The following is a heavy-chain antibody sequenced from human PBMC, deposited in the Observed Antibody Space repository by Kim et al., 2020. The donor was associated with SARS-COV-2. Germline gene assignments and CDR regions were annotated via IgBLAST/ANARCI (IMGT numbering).Heavy chain of an antibody. CDR2: ISGSGGST. CDR3: AKESGGIAAAGTEVDY. Sequence: GGSLRLSCAASGFTFSSYAMSWVRQAPGKGLEWVSAISGSGGSTYYADSVKGRFTISRDNSKNTLYLQMNSLRAEDTAVYYCAKESGGIAAAGTEVDYWGQGTLVTVSS. D-gene: IGHD6-13*01. V-gene: IGHV3-23*01. CDR1: GFTFSSYA. J-gene: IGHJ4*02.